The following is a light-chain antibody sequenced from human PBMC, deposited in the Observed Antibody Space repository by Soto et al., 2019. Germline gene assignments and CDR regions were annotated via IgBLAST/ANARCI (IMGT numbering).Light chain of an antibody. V-gene: IGLV2-14*03. CDR2: DVS. CDR1: SYDVGNYKY. CDR3: CSFSSSTTSDV. Sequence: QSALTQPASVSGSPGQSITISCTGTSYDVGNYKYVSWYQQYSGKAPKLIIYDVSNRPSGASNRFSGSKSGNTASLTISGLQAEDEGDYYCCSFSSSTTSDVFGTGTKVTVL. J-gene: IGLJ1*01.